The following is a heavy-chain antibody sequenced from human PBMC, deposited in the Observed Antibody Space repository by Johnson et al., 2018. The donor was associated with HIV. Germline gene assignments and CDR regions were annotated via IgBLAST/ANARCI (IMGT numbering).Heavy chain of an antibody. CDR1: GFTFSSYA. V-gene: IGHV3-30-3*01. D-gene: IGHD1-26*01. J-gene: IGHJ3*02. CDR2: LSFDGSNK. CDR3: AREGSGSWGRKRGPVKADALDI. Sequence: QVQLVESGGGLVKPGGSLRLSCTASGFTFSSYALHWVRQAPGKGLEWVAVLSFDGSNKFYADSVTGRFTISRDNAKNSLYLQMNSLRAEDTAWYYCAREGSGSWGRKRGPVKADALDIWGQGTVVTVSS.